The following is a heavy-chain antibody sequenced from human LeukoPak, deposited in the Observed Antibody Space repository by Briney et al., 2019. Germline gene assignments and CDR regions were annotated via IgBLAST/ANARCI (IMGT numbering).Heavy chain of an antibody. V-gene: IGHV3-21*01. D-gene: IGHD1-26*01. CDR3: TNFQTVGVKPFEH. CDR1: GFTFSIDG. CDR2: ISPDSNFI. J-gene: IGHJ5*02. Sequence: GGSLRLSCAGSGFTFSIDGMNWVRQAPGKGLEWVSSISPDSNFIYHADSVKGRFTISRDNAKNSLYLQMEGLRVEDTAVYYCTNFQTVGVKPFEHWGQGTLVTVSS.